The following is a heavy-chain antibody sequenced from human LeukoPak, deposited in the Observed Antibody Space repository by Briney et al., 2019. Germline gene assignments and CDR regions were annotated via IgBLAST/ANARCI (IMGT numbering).Heavy chain of an antibody. J-gene: IGHJ3*02. CDR3: ARYDYVWGKTFDI. CDR1: GFTFSTYW. CDR2: IKQDGSEK. Sequence: GGSLRLSCAVSGFTFSTYWMSWVRQAPGKGLKWVANIKQDGSEKYFVDSVKGRFTISRDNAKNSLYLQMNSLRAEDTAVYYCARYDYVWGKTFDIWGQGTMVTVSS. D-gene: IGHD3-16*01. V-gene: IGHV3-7*01.